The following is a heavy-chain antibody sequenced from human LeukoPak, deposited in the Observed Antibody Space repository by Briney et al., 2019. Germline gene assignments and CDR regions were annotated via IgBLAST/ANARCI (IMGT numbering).Heavy chain of an antibody. J-gene: IGHJ4*02. D-gene: IGHD6-6*01. V-gene: IGHV4-59*01. CDR3: VTTSGKSAVDH. Sequence: PSETLSLTCSVSGASISDYYWTWIRQPTGEGLDWIGFIHYSGSSYYNPSLRSRVTISLDTSKNQFSLQLSSVTTADTAVYYCVTTSGKSAVDHWGQGTLVTVSS. CDR1: GASISDYY. CDR2: IHYSGSS.